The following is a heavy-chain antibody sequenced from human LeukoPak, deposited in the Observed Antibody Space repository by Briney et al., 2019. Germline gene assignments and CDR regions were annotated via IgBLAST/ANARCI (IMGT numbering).Heavy chain of an antibody. V-gene: IGHV1-69*04. CDR3: ARGLLFRGFQRYCSGGSCYSAPLGY. D-gene: IGHD2-15*01. J-gene: IGHJ4*02. CDR1: GGTFSSYA. CDR2: IIPILGIA. Sequence: SVKVSCKASGGTFSSYAISWVRQAPGQGLEWMGRIIPILGIANYAQKFQGRVTITADKSTSTAYMELSSLRSEDTAVYYCARGLLFRGFQRYCSGGSCYSAPLGYWGQGTLVTVSS.